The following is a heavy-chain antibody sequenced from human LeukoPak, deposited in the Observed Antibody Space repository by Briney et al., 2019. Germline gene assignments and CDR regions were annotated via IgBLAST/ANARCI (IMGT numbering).Heavy chain of an antibody. CDR1: GFTFSRYT. CDR2: INHSGST. Sequence: GSLRLSCTASGFTFSRYTMSWVRQAPGKGLEWIGEINHSGSTNYNPSLKSRVTISVDTSKNQFSLKLSSVTAADTAVYYCARGRYYYGSGSYYPLDYWGQGTLVTVSS. CDR3: ARGRYYYGSGSYYPLDY. J-gene: IGHJ4*02. V-gene: IGHV4-34*01. D-gene: IGHD3-10*01.